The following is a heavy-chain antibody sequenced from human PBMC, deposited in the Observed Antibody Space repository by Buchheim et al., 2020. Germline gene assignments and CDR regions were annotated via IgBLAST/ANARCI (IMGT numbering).Heavy chain of an antibody. Sequence: QVQLMQSGAEVKKPGASVKVSCKASGYTFTSYYMHWVRQAPGQGLEWMGIINPSGGSTSYAQKFQGRVTMTRDTSTSTVYMELSSLRSEDTAVYYCARDPLLWFGELSSYGMDVWGQGTT. CDR3: ARDPLLWFGELSSYGMDV. CDR2: INPSGGST. CDR1: GYTFTSYY. D-gene: IGHD3-10*01. V-gene: IGHV1-46*03. J-gene: IGHJ6*02.